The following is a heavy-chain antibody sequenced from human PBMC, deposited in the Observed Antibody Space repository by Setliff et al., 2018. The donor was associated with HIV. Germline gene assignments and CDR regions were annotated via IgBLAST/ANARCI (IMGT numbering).Heavy chain of an antibody. CDR1: GHFIRSGYY. J-gene: IGHJ4*02. CDR3: ASRWGSYYDTNGHPFDY. V-gene: IGHV4-38-2*01. CDR2: MYHSGST. D-gene: IGHD3-22*01. Sequence: SETLSLTCSVSGHFIRSGYYWGWIRQPPGKGLEWIGTMYHSGSTYYNPSLQGRVTMFFDTSEDHFSLRLSSVTAADTAVYYCASRWGSYYDTNGHPFDYWGQGTLVTVSS.